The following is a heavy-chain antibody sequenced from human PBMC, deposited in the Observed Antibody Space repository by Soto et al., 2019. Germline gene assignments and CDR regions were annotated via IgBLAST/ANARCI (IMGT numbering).Heavy chain of an antibody. CDR2: ISAYNGNT. D-gene: IGHD3-22*01. J-gene: IGHJ4*02. CDR1: GYTFTSYG. CDR3: ARDQSYYYDSSGSGFDY. Sequence: VSVKASSKASGYTFTSYGISWVRHAPGKGLEWMGWISAYNGNTNYAQKLQGRVTMTTDTSTSTAYMELRSLRSDDTAVYYCARDQSYYYDSSGSGFDYWGQGTLVTVSS. V-gene: IGHV1-18*01.